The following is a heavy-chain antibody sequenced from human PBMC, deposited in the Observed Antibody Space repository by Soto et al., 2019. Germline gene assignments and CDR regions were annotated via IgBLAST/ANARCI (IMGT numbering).Heavy chain of an antibody. Sequence: QVQLVQSGAEVKKPGSSVKVSCKASGGTFSSYAISWVRQAPGQGLEWMGGIIPIFGTANYAQKFQGRVAITADESTSTAYMELSSRRSEDTAVYYCARSTERDCSSTSCLMVLDYGMDVWGQGTTVTVSS. CDR3: ARSTERDCSSTSCLMVLDYGMDV. J-gene: IGHJ6*02. CDR1: GGTFSSYA. CDR2: IIPIFGTA. D-gene: IGHD2-2*01. V-gene: IGHV1-69*01.